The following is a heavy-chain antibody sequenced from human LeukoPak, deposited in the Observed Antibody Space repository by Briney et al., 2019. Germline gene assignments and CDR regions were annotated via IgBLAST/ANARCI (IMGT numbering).Heavy chain of an antibody. CDR3: AELGITMIGGV. V-gene: IGHV3-48*03. CDR2: ISSSGSTI. D-gene: IGHD3-10*02. CDR1: GVTFSSYE. J-gene: IGHJ6*04. Sequence: PGGTLRLSYEASGVTFSSYEMNWVRQAPGRGLEWVSYISSSGSTIYYADSVKGRFTISRDNAKNSLYLQMNSLRAEDTAVYYCAELGITMIGGVWGKGTTVTISS.